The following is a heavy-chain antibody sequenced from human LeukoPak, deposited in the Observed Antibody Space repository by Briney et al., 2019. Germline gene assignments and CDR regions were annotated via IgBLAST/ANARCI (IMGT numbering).Heavy chain of an antibody. V-gene: IGHV4-59*01. CDR2: IYFTGTT. CDR3: AREDPQTRVPEGLDV. CDR1: GGSIGSYY. Sequence: SETLSLTCAVSGGSIGSYYWCWLRQPPGRALEWIGYIYFTGTTDYNPSLKSRVTISVDTSRNQFSLSLTSVTAADTAVYYCAREDPQTRVPEGLDVWGQGTTVTVSS. J-gene: IGHJ6*02. D-gene: IGHD4/OR15-4a*01.